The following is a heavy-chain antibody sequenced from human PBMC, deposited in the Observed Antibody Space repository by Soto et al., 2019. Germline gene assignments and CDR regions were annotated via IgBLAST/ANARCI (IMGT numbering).Heavy chain of an antibody. CDR3: SRILLWFRDAFDI. D-gene: IGHD3-10*01. J-gene: IGHJ3*02. V-gene: IGHV1-3*01. CDR1: GYTFTSYG. Sequence: ASVKVAGKAAGYTFTSYGMHGGRQAPGERIKWMGWINAGNGNTKYSQKFEGRVTITRDTSASTAYMELSSLRSEDTAVYFCSRILLWFRDAFDISGQGTMVTVSS. CDR2: INAGNGNT.